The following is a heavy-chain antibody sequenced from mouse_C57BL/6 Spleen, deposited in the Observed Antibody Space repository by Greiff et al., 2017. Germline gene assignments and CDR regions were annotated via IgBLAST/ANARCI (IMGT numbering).Heavy chain of an antibody. J-gene: IGHJ4*01. V-gene: IGHV1-9*01. CDR3: ASRGDYYGSSHYYAMDY. Sequence: LVESGAELMKPGASVKLSCKATGYTFTGYWIEWVKQRPGHGLEWIGEILPGSGSTNSNEKFKGKATFTADTSSNTAYMQLSSLTTEDSAIYYCASRGDYYGSSHYYAMDYWGQGTSVTVSS. CDR2: ILPGSGST. D-gene: IGHD1-1*01. CDR1: GYTFTGYW.